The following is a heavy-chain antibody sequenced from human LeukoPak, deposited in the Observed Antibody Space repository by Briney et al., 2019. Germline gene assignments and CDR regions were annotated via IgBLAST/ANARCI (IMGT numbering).Heavy chain of an antibody. V-gene: IGHV3-23*01. CDR3: AKYPDHYYYYMDV. Sequence: GSLRLSCAASGFTFSDYYMSWIRQAPGKGLEWVSAISGSGGSTYYADSVKGRFTISRDNSKNTLYLQMNSLRAEDTAVYYCAKYPDHYYYYMDVWGKGTTVTVSS. J-gene: IGHJ6*03. CDR2: ISGSGGST. CDR1: GFTFSDYY.